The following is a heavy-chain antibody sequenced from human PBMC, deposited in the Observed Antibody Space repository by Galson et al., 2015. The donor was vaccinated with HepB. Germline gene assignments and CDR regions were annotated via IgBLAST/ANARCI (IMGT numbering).Heavy chain of an antibody. CDR1: GHTLSEIS. CDR3: AMGSLTTMGFDP. D-gene: IGHD4/OR15-4a*01. V-gene: IGHV1-24*01. J-gene: IGHJ5*02. CDR2: FDPEDLTT. Sequence: SVKVSCKVSGHTLSEISMHWVRQSPGQGLEWMGGFDPEDLTTVYAQKFQGRVTMTEDTSADTAYMELTSLTSEDTAVYFCAMGSLTTMGFDPWGQGTLVTVTS.